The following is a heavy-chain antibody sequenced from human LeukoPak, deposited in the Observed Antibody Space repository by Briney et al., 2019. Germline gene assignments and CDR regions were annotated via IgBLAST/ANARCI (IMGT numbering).Heavy chain of an antibody. CDR3: ARGYCSGGSCHSFDL. CDR1: GXSISSYY. J-gene: IGHJ2*01. D-gene: IGHD2-15*01. Sequence: SETLSLTCTVSGXSISSYYWTWIRQPPGKGLEWIGYIYYSGSTNYNPSLKSRVTISVNTSKYQFSLRLSSVTAADTAVYYCARGYCSGGSCHSFDLWGRGTLVTVSS. CDR2: IYYSGST. V-gene: IGHV4-59*01.